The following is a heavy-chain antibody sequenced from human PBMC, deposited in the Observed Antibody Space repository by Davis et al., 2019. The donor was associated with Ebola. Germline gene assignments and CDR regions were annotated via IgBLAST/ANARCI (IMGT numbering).Heavy chain of an antibody. Sequence: GESLKISCAASGFTFSSYSMNWVRQASGKGLEWVGRIRSKANSYATAYAASVKGRFTISRDDSKNTAYLQMNSLKTEDTAVYYCTRPLYYDSNGMDVWGQGTTVTVSS. J-gene: IGHJ6*02. CDR3: TRPLYYDSNGMDV. V-gene: IGHV3-73*01. CDR2: IRSKANSYAT. D-gene: IGHD3-22*01. CDR1: GFTFSSYS.